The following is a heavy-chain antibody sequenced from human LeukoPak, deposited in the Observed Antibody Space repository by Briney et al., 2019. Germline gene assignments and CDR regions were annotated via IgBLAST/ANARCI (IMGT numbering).Heavy chain of an antibody. CDR3: ARSATRYDYVWGSYRLPPNWFDP. J-gene: IGHJ5*02. V-gene: IGHV4-4*07. CDR1: GVSISSYY. D-gene: IGHD3-16*02. Sequence: PSETLSLTCAVSGVSISSYYWSWIRQPAGKGLEWIGRIYTSGSTNYNPSLKSRVTISVDTSKNQFSLKLSSVTAADTAVYYCARSATRYDYVWGSYRLPPNWFDPWGQGTLVTVSS. CDR2: IYTSGST.